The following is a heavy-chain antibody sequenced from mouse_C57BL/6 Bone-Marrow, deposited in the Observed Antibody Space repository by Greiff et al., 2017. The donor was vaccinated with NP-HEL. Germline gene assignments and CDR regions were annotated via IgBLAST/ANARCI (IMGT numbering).Heavy chain of an antibody. CDR2: IWSGGST. J-gene: IGHJ4*01. CDR3: ARIYYGSSSYYAMDY. Sequence: VQLQQSGPGLVQPSQSLSITCTVSGFSLTSYGVHWVRQSPGKGLEWLGVIWSGGSTDYNAAFISRLSISKDNSKSQVFFKMNSLQADDTAIYYCARIYYGSSSYYAMDYWGQGTSVTVSS. D-gene: IGHD1-1*01. CDR1: GFSLTSYG. V-gene: IGHV2-2*01.